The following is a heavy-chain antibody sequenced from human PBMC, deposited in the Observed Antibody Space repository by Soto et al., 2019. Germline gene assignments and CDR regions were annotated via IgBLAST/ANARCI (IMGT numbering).Heavy chain of an antibody. V-gene: IGHV3-23*01. CDR2: VGGGPDDT. CDR1: GFTFSIYA. D-gene: IGHD1-26*01. J-gene: IGHJ3*01. CDR3: SKDRMDHNSVWDRFDL. Sequence: VQLLESGGGLVQPGGSLRLSCAASGFTFSIYAMSWVRQAPGKGLEWVSSVGGGPDDTHYADSVRGRFAISRDNSKSTVCVQMNGLREEDTAIYYCSKDRMDHNSVWDRFDLWGQGTMVSISS.